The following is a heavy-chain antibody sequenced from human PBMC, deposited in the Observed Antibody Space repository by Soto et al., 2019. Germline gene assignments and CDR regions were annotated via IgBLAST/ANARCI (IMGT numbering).Heavy chain of an antibody. J-gene: IGHJ6*02. CDR3: VRPRPSGENYGMDV. V-gene: IGHV3-53*01. CDR2: LYTEGTT. CDR1: GLTVSHNY. D-gene: IGHD3-16*01. Sequence: EVQLVESGGGLIQPGGSLRLSCVASGLTVSHNYMAWVRQAPEMGLEWVSILYTEGTTYYADSVKGRFTISRDSSKNTLFLQMDSLIAEDTAVYYCVRPRPSGENYGMDVWGQVTTVTVSS.